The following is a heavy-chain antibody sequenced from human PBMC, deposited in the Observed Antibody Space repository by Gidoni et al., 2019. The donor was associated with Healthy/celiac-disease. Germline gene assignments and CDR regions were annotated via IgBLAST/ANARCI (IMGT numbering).Heavy chain of an antibody. CDR1: GFTFSSYY. J-gene: IGHJ3*02. Sequence: QVQLVESGGGMVKPGGSLRLSCAASGFTFSSYYMSWIRQDPGKGLDWVSYSSSSGSTIYYADSVKGRFTISRDNAKNSLYLQMNSLRAEDTAVYYCASVGWLHKWGSDAFDIWGQGTMVTVSS. CDR3: ASVGWLHKWGSDAFDI. D-gene: IGHD5-12*01. V-gene: IGHV3-11*01. CDR2: SSSSGSTI.